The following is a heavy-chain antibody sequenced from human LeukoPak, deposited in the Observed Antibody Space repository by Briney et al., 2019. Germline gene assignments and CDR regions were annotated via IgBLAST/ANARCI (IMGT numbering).Heavy chain of an antibody. CDR1: GFTFKNYA. J-gene: IGHJ4*02. CDR2: ISYNGDST. D-gene: IGHD6-19*01. Sequence: PGGSLRLSCSASGFTFKNYAMHWVRQAPGKGLEYVSAISYNGDSTYYADSVKGRFTISRDSSKNTVYLQMSSLRAEDTAVCHCVKRDGRKTDDSGWQYYFDYWGQGTLVTVSS. V-gene: IGHV3-64D*06. CDR3: VKRDGRKTDDSGWQYYFDY.